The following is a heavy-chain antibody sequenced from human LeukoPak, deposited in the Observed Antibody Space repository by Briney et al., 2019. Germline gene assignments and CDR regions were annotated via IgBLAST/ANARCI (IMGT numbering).Heavy chain of an antibody. Sequence: PGGSLRLSCAASGFTFSSYWMHWVRQAPGKGLVWVSRINSDGISTKYADSVKGRFTISRDNAKNTLFLQMNSLRAEDTAVYYCASAPPGIAAYSDYWGQGTLVTVSS. CDR1: GFTFSSYW. CDR2: INSDGIST. V-gene: IGHV3-74*03. J-gene: IGHJ4*02. CDR3: ASAPPGIAAYSDY. D-gene: IGHD6-13*01.